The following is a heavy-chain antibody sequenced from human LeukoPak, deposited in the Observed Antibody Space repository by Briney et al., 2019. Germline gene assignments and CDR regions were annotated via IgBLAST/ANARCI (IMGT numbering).Heavy chain of an antibody. D-gene: IGHD1-26*01. CDR2: VYYSVTT. Sequence: SETLSLICTVSGDSVTGYYWSWIRQPPGRGLEWIGYVYYSVTTNYNPSLQSRVTISVDTSKKQISLQLTSVTAADTAVYYCARHRVGPCHTCAFHIWGQGTMVTVSS. CDR1: GDSVTGYY. CDR3: ARHRVGPCHTCAFHI. J-gene: IGHJ3*02. V-gene: IGHV4-59*08.